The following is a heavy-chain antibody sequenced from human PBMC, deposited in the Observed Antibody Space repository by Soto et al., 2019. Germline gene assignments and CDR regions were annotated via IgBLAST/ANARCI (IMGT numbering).Heavy chain of an antibody. J-gene: IGHJ4*02. CDR1: GFPVSTNG. D-gene: IGHD3-3*02. CDR3: ARDLALNGLDY. CDR2: MWHDGTRE. Sequence: QVQLVESGGGVVQPGTSLRLSCAALGFPVSTNGMPWVGQAQAKGLEWVALMWHDGTRENYVDSVKGRFTISRDTSKNTVYLQMNSLRAEDTAVYYCARDLALNGLDYRGQGTLVTVSP. V-gene: IGHV3-33*01.